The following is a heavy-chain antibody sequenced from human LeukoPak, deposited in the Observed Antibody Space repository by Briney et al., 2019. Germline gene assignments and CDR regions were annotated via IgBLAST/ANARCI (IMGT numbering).Heavy chain of an antibody. CDR1: GGSISSYY. V-gene: IGHV4-59*01. Sequence: PSETLSLTCTVSGGSISSYYWSWIRQPPGKGLEWIGYIYYSGSTNYNPSLKSRVTISVDTSKNQFSLKLSSVTAADTAVYYCERGSYRGGFLEWLLVDYWGQGTLVTVSS. CDR2: IYYSGST. CDR3: ERGSYRGGFLEWLLVDY. J-gene: IGHJ4*02. D-gene: IGHD3-3*01.